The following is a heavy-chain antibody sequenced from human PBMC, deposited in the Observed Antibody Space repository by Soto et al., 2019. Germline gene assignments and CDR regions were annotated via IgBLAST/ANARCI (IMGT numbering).Heavy chain of an antibody. CDR1: GLTFSNYA. V-gene: IGHV3-23*01. CDR3: AKNQERELPRVIDF. Sequence: EVRLLESGGGLVKPGGSLRLSCATSGLTFSNYAMSWARQAPGGGLEWVSSMSGSSSTTYYADSVRGRFTISRARSKNTLYLQMSSLRAEDTALYYCAKNQERELPRVIDFWGQGTLVTVSS. D-gene: IGHD1-7*01. J-gene: IGHJ4*02. CDR2: MSGSSSTT.